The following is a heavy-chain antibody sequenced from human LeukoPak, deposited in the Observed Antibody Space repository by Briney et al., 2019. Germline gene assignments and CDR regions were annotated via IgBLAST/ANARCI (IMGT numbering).Heavy chain of an antibody. Sequence: GGPLRLSCAASGFTFSDYYMSWIRQAPGKGLEWVSYISSSSSYTNYADSVKGRFTISRDNAKNSLYLQMNSLRAEDTAVYYCARARDSSGSYDAFDIWGQGTMVTVSS. D-gene: IGHD3-22*01. CDR1: GFTFSDYY. CDR3: ARARDSSGSYDAFDI. J-gene: IGHJ3*02. V-gene: IGHV3-11*06. CDR2: ISSSSSYT.